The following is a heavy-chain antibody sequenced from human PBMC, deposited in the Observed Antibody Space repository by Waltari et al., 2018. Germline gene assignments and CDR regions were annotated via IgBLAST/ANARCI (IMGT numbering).Heavy chain of an antibody. CDR3: ARDRIRKDF. V-gene: IGHV1-18*01. Sequence: QVQLVQSGPEMKTPGASVKVSCTTSGYNFVAYGISWVRQAPGQGLEWMGYSTTYNGKAKYAEKFQGRLTLSTDTSTSTAYLEVRSLTPDDTAVYYCARDRIRKDFWGQGALVTVSS. J-gene: IGHJ4*02. CDR1: GYNFVAYG. D-gene: IGHD3-10*01. CDR2: STTYNGKA.